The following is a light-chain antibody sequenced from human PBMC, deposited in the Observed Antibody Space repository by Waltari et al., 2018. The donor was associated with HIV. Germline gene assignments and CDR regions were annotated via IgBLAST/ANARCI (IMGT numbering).Light chain of an antibody. CDR2: RKN. CDR1: SLRRYY. CDR3: NSRDSSGNHVV. V-gene: IGLV3-19*01. J-gene: IGLJ2*01. Sequence: SSELTQDPAVSVALGQTVRITCQGGSLRRYYASWYQQKPGQAPVPVIYRKNNRTSGIPDRFSGSSSGNTASLTITGAQAEDEADYYCNSRDSSGNHVVFGGGTKLTVL.